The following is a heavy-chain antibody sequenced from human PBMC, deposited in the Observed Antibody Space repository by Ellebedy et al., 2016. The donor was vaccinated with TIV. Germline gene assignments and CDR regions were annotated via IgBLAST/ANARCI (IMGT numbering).Heavy chain of an antibody. J-gene: IGHJ4*02. CDR3: ARVRGVILGDY. CDR2: IDPDSGNT. V-gene: IGHV1-2*02. CDR1: GYTVTAYY. Sequence: ASVKVSCKASGYTVTAYYMHWVRQAPGQGLEWMGWIDPDSGNTHYAQRFQGRVTMTRGTSISTVYMELSRLTSDDTAVYYCARVRGVILGDYWGQGTLVTVSS. D-gene: IGHD3-10*01.